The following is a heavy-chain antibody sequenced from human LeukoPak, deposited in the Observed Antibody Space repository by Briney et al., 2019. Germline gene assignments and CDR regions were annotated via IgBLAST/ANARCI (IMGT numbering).Heavy chain of an antibody. CDR1: GGSISSGSYY. J-gene: IGHJ4*02. CDR2: IYTSGST. Sequence: KPSETLSLTCTVSGGSISSGSYYWSWIRQPAGKGLEWIGRIYTSGSTNYNPSLKSRVTISVDTSKNQFSLRLNSVTAADTAMYYCAKSGGYGLIDYWGQGTRVTVSS. D-gene: IGHD1-26*01. CDR3: AKSGGYGLIDY. V-gene: IGHV4-61*02.